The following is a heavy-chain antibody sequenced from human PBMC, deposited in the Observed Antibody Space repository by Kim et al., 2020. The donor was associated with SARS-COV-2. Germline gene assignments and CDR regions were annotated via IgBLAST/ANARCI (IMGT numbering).Heavy chain of an antibody. CDR3: ARDRSTGDAFDI. V-gene: IGHV3-33*08. CDR1: GFTFSTYG. J-gene: IGHJ3*02. CDR2: IWYDGSNK. D-gene: IGHD1-1*01. Sequence: GGSLRLSCAASGFTFSTYGMHWVRQAPGKGLEWVAIIWYDGSNKYYADSVKGRFTISRDNSKNTLYLQMNSLRAEDTAVYYCARDRSTGDAFDIWGQGTMVTVSS.